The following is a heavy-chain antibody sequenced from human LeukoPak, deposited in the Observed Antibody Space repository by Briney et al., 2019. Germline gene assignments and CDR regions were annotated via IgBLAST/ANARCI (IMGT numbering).Heavy chain of an antibody. J-gene: IGHJ5*02. CDR2: INHRGST. CDR1: GGSFRGYY. CDR3: AKSLYGSGSYYNWFDP. Sequence: SETLSLTCVVYGGSFRGYYWCWIRQSPGKGLEWIGEINHRGSTNYNPSLKRRVTISLDTSKNTFSLKLSSVTAADTAVYYCAKSLYGSGSYYNWFDPWGQGTLVTVS. D-gene: IGHD3-10*01. V-gene: IGHV4-34*01.